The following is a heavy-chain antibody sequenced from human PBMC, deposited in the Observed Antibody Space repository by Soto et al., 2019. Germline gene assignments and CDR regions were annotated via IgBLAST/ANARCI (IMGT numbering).Heavy chain of an antibody. CDR2: IYPGDHET. CDR3: ARLRDGYNTMFDY. CDR1: GYTFSNFW. D-gene: IGHD5-12*01. Sequence: GESLKISCQCSGYTFSNFWIGWVRQLPGKGLEWMGIIYPGDHETRYSPSFHGKVTISADKSISTAYLQWSSLKASDTAMYYCARLRDGYNTMFDYWGQGTLVTVSS. V-gene: IGHV5-51*01. J-gene: IGHJ4*02.